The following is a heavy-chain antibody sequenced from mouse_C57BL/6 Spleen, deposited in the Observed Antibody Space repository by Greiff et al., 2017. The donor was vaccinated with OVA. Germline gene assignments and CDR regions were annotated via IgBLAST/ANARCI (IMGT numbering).Heavy chain of an antibody. D-gene: IGHD2-5*01. CDR3: TRDDYSNYYFDY. CDR2: ISSGGDYI. V-gene: IGHV5-9-1*02. J-gene: IGHJ2*01. CDR1: GFTFSSYA. Sequence: EVQRVESGEGLVKPGGSLKLSCAASGFTFSSYAMSWVRQTPEKRLEWVAYISSGGDYIYYADTVKGRFTISRDNARNTLYLQMSSLKSEDTAMYYCTRDDYSNYYFDYWGQGTTLTVSS.